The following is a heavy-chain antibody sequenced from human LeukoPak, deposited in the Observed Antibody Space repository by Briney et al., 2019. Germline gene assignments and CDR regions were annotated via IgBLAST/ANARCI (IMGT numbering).Heavy chain of an antibody. J-gene: IGHJ5*02. CDR3: ARPIAAAGKNWFDP. CDR2: INTNTGNP. CDR1: GYTFTSYA. V-gene: IGHV7-4-1*02. D-gene: IGHD6-13*01. Sequence: ASVKVSCKASGYTFTSYAMNWVLQATGQGLEWMGWINTNTGNPTYAQGFTGRFVFSLDTSVSTAYLQISSLKAEDTAVYYCARPIAAAGKNWFDPWGQGTLVTVSS.